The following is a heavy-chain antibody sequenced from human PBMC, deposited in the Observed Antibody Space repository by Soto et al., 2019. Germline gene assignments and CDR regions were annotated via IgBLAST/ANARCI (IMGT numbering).Heavy chain of an antibody. CDR2: IVGSGGTT. CDR3: AKERRAGHCSGGTSYLGDYYYYGREV. J-gene: IGHJ6*02. V-gene: IGHV3-23*01. CDR1: GFTFSSYA. Sequence: GGSLRLSCAASGFTFSSYAMTWVRQAPGKGLEWVSGIVGSGGTTDYADSVKGRFTISRDNSKNTLYLEMNSLRGEDTGAYYCAKERRAGHCSGGTSYLGDYYYYGREVWGQGTTVAVSS. D-gene: IGHD2-15*01.